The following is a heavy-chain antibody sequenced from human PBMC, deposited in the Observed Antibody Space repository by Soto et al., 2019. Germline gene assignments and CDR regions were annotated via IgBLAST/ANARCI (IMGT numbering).Heavy chain of an antibody. CDR1: GFIFSSYT. CDR3: ARGWLRDPWMY. J-gene: IGHJ4*02. Sequence: EVQLVESGGGLVQPGGSLRLSCAASGFIFSSYTMNWVRQAPGKGLEWVASISASSTYIYYADSLKGRFTISRDNAHNSLYLQVNSRRADDTAVYYCARGWLRDPWMYWGQGTLFPVSS. CDR2: ISASSTYI. D-gene: IGHD5-12*01. V-gene: IGHV3-21*01.